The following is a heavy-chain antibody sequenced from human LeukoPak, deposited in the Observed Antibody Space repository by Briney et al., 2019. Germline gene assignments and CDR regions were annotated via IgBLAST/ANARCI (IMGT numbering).Heavy chain of an antibody. Sequence: ASVKVSCKASGGTFSSYAISWLRQAPGRGLEWMGGIIPIFGTANSAQKFQGRVTITADESTSTAYMELSSLRSEDTAVYYCARSPTDVWLNSPFDYWGQGTLVTVSS. D-gene: IGHD5-18*01. J-gene: IGHJ4*02. CDR3: ARSPTDVWLNSPFDY. V-gene: IGHV1-69*01. CDR2: IIPIFGTA. CDR1: GGTFSSYA.